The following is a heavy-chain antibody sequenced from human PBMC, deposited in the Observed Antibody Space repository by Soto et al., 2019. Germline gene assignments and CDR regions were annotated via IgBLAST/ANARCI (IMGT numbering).Heavy chain of an antibody. V-gene: IGHV1-69*13. CDR3: ARDILYYDSSGYYSDYAFDI. Sequence: ASVKVSCKASGGTFSSYAISWVRQAPGQGLEWMGGIIPIFGTANYAQKFQGRVTITADESTSTAYMELSSLRSEDTAVYYCARDILYYDSSGYYSDYAFDIWGQGTMVTVSS. J-gene: IGHJ3*02. CDR2: IIPIFGTA. D-gene: IGHD3-22*01. CDR1: GGTFSSYA.